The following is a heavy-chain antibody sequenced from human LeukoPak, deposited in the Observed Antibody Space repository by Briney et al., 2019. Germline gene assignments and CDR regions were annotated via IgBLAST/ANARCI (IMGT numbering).Heavy chain of an antibody. D-gene: IGHD6-13*01. Sequence: GESLKISCKGSGYSFTSYWIGWVRQMPGKGLEWMGIIYPGDSDTRYSPSFQGQATISADKSINTAYLQWSSLKASDTGMYFCVKHSIAETDYWGQGTLVTVSS. CDR2: IYPGDSDT. J-gene: IGHJ4*02. CDR1: GYSFTSYW. CDR3: VKHSIAETDY. V-gene: IGHV5-51*01.